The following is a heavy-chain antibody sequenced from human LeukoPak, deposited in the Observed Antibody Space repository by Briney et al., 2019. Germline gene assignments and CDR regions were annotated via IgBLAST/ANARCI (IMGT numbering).Heavy chain of an antibody. J-gene: IGHJ4*02. CDR1: GYTFTSYY. CDR3: ARGRGRGIAAAGLIDY. D-gene: IGHD6-13*01. CDR2: INPSGGST. V-gene: IGHV1-46*01. Sequence: ASVKVSCKASGYTFTSYYMHWVRQAPGQGLEWMGIINPSGGSTSYAQKFQGRVTMTRDTSTSTVYMELSSLRSEDTAVYYCARGRGRGIAAAGLIDYWGQGTLVTVSS.